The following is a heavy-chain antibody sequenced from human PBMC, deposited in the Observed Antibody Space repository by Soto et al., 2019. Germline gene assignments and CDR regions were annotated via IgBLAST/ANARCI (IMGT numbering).Heavy chain of an antibody. CDR3: ATHTSTGYWDC. CDR2: THPGNSES. CDR1: GYSFTSYW. V-gene: IGHV5-51*03. J-gene: IGHJ4*02. Sequence: PGKSLKISCKGSGYSFTSYWIGWVRQMPGKGLEWMGLTHPGNSESRYSPSIQGQVTMSVDKSINTAFLQWSSLKASDSAMYYCATHTSTGYWDCWGQGTLVTVSS. D-gene: IGHD6-13*01.